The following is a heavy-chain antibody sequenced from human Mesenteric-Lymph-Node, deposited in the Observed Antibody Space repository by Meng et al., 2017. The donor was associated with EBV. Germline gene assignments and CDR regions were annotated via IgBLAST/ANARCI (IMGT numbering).Heavy chain of an antibody. CDR2: IYWDDDK. CDR3: THRGGDIFQN. D-gene: IGHD2-15*01. CDR1: WFSLSTSGVG. V-gene: IGHV2-5*02. J-gene: IGHJ1*01. Sequence: QITLKESAPTPVKPTQPLRLTCTFSWFSLSTSGVGVGWIRQPPGKALEWLALIYWDDDKRYSPSLKRRLTITKDTSKNQVVLTMTNMDPVDTATYYCTHRGGDIFQNWGQGTLVTVSS.